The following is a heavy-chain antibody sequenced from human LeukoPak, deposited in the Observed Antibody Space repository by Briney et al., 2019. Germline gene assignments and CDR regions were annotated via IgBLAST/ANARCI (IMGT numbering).Heavy chain of an antibody. D-gene: IGHD3-16*02. CDR2: ISGSGGST. J-gene: IGHJ4*02. V-gene: IGHV3-23*01. CDR1: GITFRRYG. Sequence: PGGTLRLSCAASGITFRRYGMSWVRQAPGKGLEWVSAISGSGGSTYYADSVKGRFTISRDNSKNTVYLKMNSLRAEDTAVYYCAKGGSYRSQPYFDYWGQGTPVTVSS. CDR3: AKGGSYRSQPYFDY.